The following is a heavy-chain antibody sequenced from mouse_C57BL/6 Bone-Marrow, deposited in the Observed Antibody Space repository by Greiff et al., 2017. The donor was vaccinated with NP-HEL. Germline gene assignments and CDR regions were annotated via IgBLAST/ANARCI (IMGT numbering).Heavy chain of an antibody. V-gene: IGHV1-54*01. CDR3: ARWTTVVPGFAY. CDR2: INPGSGGT. Sequence: VQLQQSGAELVRPGTSVKVSCKASGYAFTNYLIEWVKQRPGQGLEWIGVINPGSGGTNYNEKFKGKATLTADKSSSTAYMQLSSLTSEDSAVYFCARWTTVVPGFAYWGQGTLVTVSA. CDR1: GYAFTNYL. D-gene: IGHD1-1*01. J-gene: IGHJ3*01.